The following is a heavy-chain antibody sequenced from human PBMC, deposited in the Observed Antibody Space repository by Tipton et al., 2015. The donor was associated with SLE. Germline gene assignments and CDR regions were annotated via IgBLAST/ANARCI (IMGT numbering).Heavy chain of an antibody. Sequence: GLVKPSQTLSLTCTVSGGSISSGRYYWSWIRQHPEKGLEWIGYIYHIGATYYNPSLKSRVTISADTSKNQFSLKLSSVTAADTAVYYCARGGVGGYDYFDYWGQGTLVTVSS. J-gene: IGHJ4*02. CDR3: ARGGVGGYDYFDY. CDR1: GGSISSGRYY. V-gene: IGHV4-31*03. CDR2: IYHIGAT. D-gene: IGHD5-12*01.